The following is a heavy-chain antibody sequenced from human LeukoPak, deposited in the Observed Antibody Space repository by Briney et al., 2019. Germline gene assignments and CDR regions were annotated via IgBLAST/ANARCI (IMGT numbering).Heavy chain of an antibody. V-gene: IGHV3-11*05. D-gene: IGHD3-10*01. CDR2: ISSSSSYT. CDR3: ARDFRRDGDY. Sequence: TGGSLRLSCAASGFTFSDYYMSWIRQAPGRGREWVAYISSSSSYTNYADSVKGRFTISRDNAKNSLYLQMNSLRAEDTAVYYCARDFRRDGDYWGQGTLVTVSS. J-gene: IGHJ4*02. CDR1: GFTFSDYY.